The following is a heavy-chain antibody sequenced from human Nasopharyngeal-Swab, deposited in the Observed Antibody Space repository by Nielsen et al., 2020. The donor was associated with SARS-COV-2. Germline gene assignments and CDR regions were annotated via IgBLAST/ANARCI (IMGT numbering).Heavy chain of an antibody. J-gene: IGHJ6*02. CDR2: IIPILGIA. CDR3: ARSHCSGGSCYVTGYYYGMDV. D-gene: IGHD2-15*01. Sequence: SVQVSCKASGGTFSSYAISWVRQAPGQGLEWMGRIIPILGIANYAQKFQGRVTITADKSTSTAYMELSSLRSEDTAVYYCARSHCSGGSCYVTGYYYGMDVWGQGTTVTVSS. CDR1: GGTFSSYA. V-gene: IGHV1-69*10.